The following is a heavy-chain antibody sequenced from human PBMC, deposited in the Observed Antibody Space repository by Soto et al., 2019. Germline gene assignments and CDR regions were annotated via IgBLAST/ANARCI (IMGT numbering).Heavy chain of an antibody. D-gene: IGHD6-25*01. CDR1: GGSISSSGYY. CDR3: ARHEQRLAFDP. V-gene: IGHV4-39*01. Sequence: SETLSLTCTVSGGSISSSGYYWAWIRQPPEKGPEWIASIYYSGSTYYNPSLKSRLTISGDTSQNQFSLKLRSVTVADTAVYYCARHEQRLAFDPWGQGTLVTVSS. CDR2: IYYSGST. J-gene: IGHJ5*02.